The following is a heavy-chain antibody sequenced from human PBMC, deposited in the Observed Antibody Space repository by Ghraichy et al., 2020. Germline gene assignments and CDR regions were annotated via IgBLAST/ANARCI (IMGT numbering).Heavy chain of an antibody. V-gene: IGHV4-59*01. CDR3: ARGTTIFRVAIYGWFDP. CDR1: GGSISSYY. CDR2: IYYSGST. D-gene: IGHD3-3*01. Sequence: SETLSLTCTVSGGSISSYYWSWIRQPPGKGLEWIGYIYYSGSTNYNPSLKSRVTISVDTSKNQFSLKLSSVTATDTAVYYCARGTTIFRVAIYGWFDPWGQGTLVTVSS. J-gene: IGHJ5*02.